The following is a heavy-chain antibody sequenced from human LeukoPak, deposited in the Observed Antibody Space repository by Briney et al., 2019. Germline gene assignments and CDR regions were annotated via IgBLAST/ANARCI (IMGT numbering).Heavy chain of an antibody. CDR3: ARDWFYYDSSGYLLFDY. CDR2: ISAYNGNT. Sequence: GASVKVSCKASGYTFTSYGISWVRQAPGQGLEWMGWISAYNGNTNYAQKLQGRVTMTTDTSTSTAYMELRSLRSDDTAVYYCARDWFYYDSSGYLLFDYWGQGTLVTVSS. D-gene: IGHD3-22*01. J-gene: IGHJ4*02. CDR1: GYTFTSYG. V-gene: IGHV1-18*01.